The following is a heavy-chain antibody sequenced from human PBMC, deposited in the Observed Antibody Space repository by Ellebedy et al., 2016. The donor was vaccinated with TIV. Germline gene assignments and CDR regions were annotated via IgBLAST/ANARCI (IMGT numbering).Heavy chain of an antibody. J-gene: IGHJ4*02. Sequence: SLKISXAASGFTFDDYAMHWVRQAPGKGLEWVSGISWNSGSIGYADSVKGRFTISRDNSKNTLYLQMNSLRAEDTAVYYCAKDAGGSGRSLDYWGQGTLVTVSS. V-gene: IGHV3-9*01. CDR1: GFTFDDYA. CDR2: ISWNSGSI. CDR3: AKDAGGSGRSLDY. D-gene: IGHD3-10*01.